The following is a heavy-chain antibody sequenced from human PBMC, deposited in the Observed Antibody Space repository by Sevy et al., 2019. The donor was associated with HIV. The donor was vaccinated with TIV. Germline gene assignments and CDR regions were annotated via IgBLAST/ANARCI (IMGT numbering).Heavy chain of an antibody. V-gene: IGHV3-23*01. J-gene: IGHJ6*02. D-gene: IGHD2-8*02. CDR1: GFPFSSYA. CDR2: RIGGGRRT. Sequence: GGSLRLSCAASGFPFSSYAMSWVRQAPGRGLEWVSSRIGGGRRTNYADSVTGRFIISRDNSRNTLYLQMNSLRAEDTAIYYCAKRRVQSGLSGGGANYGMDVCGRGTTVTVSS. CDR3: AKRRVQSGLSGGGANYGMDV.